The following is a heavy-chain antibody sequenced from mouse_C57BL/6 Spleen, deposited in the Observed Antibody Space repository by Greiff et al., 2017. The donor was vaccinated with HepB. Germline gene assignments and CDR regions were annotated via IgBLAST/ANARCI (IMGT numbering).Heavy chain of an antibody. J-gene: IGHJ2*01. Sequence: QVQLQQSGPELVKPGASVKISCKASGYAFSSSWMNWVKQRPGKGLEWIGRIYPGDGDTNYNGKFKSKATLTVDKPSSTAYMQLSSLTSEDSAVYYCAIYYENYFDYWGQGTTLTVSS. CDR3: AIYYENYFDY. V-gene: IGHV1-82*01. D-gene: IGHD2-4*01. CDR2: IYPGDGDT. CDR1: GYAFSSSW.